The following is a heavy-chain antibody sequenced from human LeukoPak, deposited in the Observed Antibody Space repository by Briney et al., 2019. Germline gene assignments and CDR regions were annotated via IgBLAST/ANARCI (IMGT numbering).Heavy chain of an antibody. CDR3: AREEAAVVVAATRTYDAFDI. CDR2: IYYSGST. V-gene: IGHV4-59*12. J-gene: IGHJ3*02. Sequence: SETLSLTCTVSGGSISSYYWSWIRQPPGKGLEWIGYIYYSGSTNYNPSLKSRVTISVDTSKNQFSLKLSSVTAADTAVYYCAREEAAVVVAATRTYDAFDIWGQGTMVTVSS. CDR1: GGSISSYY. D-gene: IGHD2-15*01.